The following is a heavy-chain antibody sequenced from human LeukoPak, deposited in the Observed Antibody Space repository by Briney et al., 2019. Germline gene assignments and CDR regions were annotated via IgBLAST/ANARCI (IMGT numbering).Heavy chain of an antibody. CDR1: GFTFSGYW. D-gene: IGHD5-24*01. CDR2: INQGGSDK. CDR3: ARGRWRPTDYYYDY. J-gene: IGHJ4*02. V-gene: IGHV3-7*04. Sequence: GGSLRLSCAASGFTFSGYWMSWVRQAPGKGLEWVASINQGGSDKYYVDSVKGRFTISRDNARNSLYLQMNSLRAGDTAVYYCARGRWRPTDYYYDYWGQGTLVTVSS.